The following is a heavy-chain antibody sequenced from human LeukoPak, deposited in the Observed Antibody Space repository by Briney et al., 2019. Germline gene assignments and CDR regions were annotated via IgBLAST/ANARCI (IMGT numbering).Heavy chain of an antibody. CDR1: GFTFSSYA. CDR3: AKDTAGYSSSWEGWFDP. Sequence: GGSLRLSCAASGFTFSSYAMSWVRQAPGKGLEWVSAISGSGGSTYYADSVKGRFTISRDNSKNTLYLQMNSLRAEDAAVYYCAKDTAGYSSSWEGWFDPWGQGTLVTVSS. D-gene: IGHD6-13*01. CDR2: ISGSGGST. V-gene: IGHV3-23*01. J-gene: IGHJ5*02.